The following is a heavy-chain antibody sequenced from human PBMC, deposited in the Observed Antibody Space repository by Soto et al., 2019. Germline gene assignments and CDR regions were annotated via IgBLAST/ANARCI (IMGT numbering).Heavy chain of an antibody. CDR3: ARDSHCLTTGCYPYFYYGMDV. CDR1: GGSISSADYY. D-gene: IGHD2-2*01. Sequence: QVQLQESGPGLVKPSQTLSLTCAVSGGSISSADYYWTWIRQHPGKGLEWIGYIYYSGSTYYNPSPKSRVTIYVDTSKNQFSLKLSSVTAADTAVYYCARDSHCLTTGCYPYFYYGMDVWGQGTTVTVSS. J-gene: IGHJ6*02. CDR2: IYYSGST. V-gene: IGHV4-31*11.